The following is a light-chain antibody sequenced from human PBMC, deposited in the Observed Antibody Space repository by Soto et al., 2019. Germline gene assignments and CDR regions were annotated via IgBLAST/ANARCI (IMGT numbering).Light chain of an antibody. CDR3: CSYAGRFF. J-gene: IGLJ1*01. CDR1: SSDVGVSRS. CDR2: DVT. Sequence: HSVLTQPRSVSGSPGQSVTISCTGTSSDVGVSRSVSWYQQHPGKAPKLIISDVTKRPSGVPYRFSGSKSGNTASLTISGLQAADEADYYCCSYAGRFFFGTGTKVTV. V-gene: IGLV2-11*01.